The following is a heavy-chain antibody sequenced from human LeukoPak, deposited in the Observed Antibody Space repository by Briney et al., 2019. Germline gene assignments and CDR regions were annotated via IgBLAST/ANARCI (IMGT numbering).Heavy chain of an antibody. Sequence: GGSLRLFCAASGFTFSSYAMRWVRQAPGKGLEGVSVISGGGHNTYYADSVKGRFTIARDNSKNTLYLQVNSLRAEDTAVYYCAKEDSSYSYFDYWGQGTLVTVSS. CDR2: ISGGGHNT. CDR3: AKEDSSYSYFDY. V-gene: IGHV3-23*01. D-gene: IGHD6-19*01. CDR1: GFTFSSYA. J-gene: IGHJ4*02.